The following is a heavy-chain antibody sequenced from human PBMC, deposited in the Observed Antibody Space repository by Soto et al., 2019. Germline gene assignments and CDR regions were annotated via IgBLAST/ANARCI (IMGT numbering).Heavy chain of an antibody. CDR2: ISGGGSST. CDR1: GFTFHGYD. Sequence: EVQLLESGGGLVQPGGSLRLSCAASGFTFHGYDMSWVRQAPGKGLECVSTISGGGSSTSYAASVRGRFTISRDNSRNPLYHQMTSLPAEDPAVNFWGGPNADYYDGNGHYHVALPWGQGALVTVSS. V-gene: IGHV3-23*01. J-gene: IGHJ5*02. CDR3: GGPNADYYDGNGHYHVALP. D-gene: IGHD3-22*01.